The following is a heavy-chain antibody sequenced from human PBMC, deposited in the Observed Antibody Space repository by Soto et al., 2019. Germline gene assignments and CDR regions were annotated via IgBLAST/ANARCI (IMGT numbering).Heavy chain of an antibody. J-gene: IGHJ4*02. CDR3: ARESEDLTSNFDD. V-gene: IGHV3-21*06. CDR2: ISSTTNYI. CDR1: GFTFTRYR. Sequence: PXRSLTLSLPASGFTFTRYRVDWVRQAPGKGLEWVSSISSTTNYIYYGDSMKGRFTISRDNAKNSLYLEMNSLRAEDTAVYYCARESEDLTSNFDDWGQGTLVTVSS.